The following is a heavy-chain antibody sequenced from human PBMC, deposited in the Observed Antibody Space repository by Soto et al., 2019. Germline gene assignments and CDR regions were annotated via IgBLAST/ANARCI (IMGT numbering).Heavy chain of an antibody. CDR3: VRSGDNYNLLDY. D-gene: IGHD1-1*01. CDR1: GFTFSDHY. CDR2: SSNSGSFT. V-gene: IGHV3-11*06. Sequence: GGSLRLSCAASGFTFSDHYMSWIRQAPGKGPEWIGYSSNSGSFTRYADSVKGRFSISRDNVKNSLYLQINSLRGDDTAIYYCVRSGDNYNLLDYWGQGTPVTVSS. J-gene: IGHJ4*02.